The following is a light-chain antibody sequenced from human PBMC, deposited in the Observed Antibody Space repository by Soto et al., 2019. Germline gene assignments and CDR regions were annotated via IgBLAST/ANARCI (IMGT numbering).Light chain of an antibody. CDR3: QQYGNSRGT. J-gene: IGKJ1*01. Sequence: EIVLTQSPATLSLSPGERATLSCRASQSVGSYLAWYQQKPGQAPRLLIYDASNRATGIPARFSGSGSGTDFTLTISGLEPEDFAVYYCQQYGNSRGTFGQGTKVDIK. V-gene: IGKV3-11*01. CDR1: QSVGSY. CDR2: DAS.